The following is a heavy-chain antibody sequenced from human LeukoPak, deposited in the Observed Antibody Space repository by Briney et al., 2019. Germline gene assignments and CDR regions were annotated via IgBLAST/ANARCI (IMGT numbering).Heavy chain of an antibody. J-gene: IGHJ5*01. V-gene: IGHV3-48*03. CDR3: ARGSPDWFDS. Sequence: GGSLRLSCAASGFTLSSYEMNWVRQAPGKGLEWVSYIHSGGTVIHYADSVKGRFTISRDNAKNSLYLQMNSLRAEDTAVYYCARGSPDWFDSWGQGTLVNVSS. CDR1: GFTLSSYE. CDR2: IHSGGTVI.